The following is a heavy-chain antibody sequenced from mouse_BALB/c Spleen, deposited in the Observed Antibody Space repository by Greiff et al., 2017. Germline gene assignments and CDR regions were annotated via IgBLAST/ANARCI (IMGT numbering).Heavy chain of an antibody. CDR2: IYPGSGST. CDR3: TLTRGYYAMDY. J-gene: IGHJ4*01. Sequence: LQQPGSELVRPGASVKLSCKASGYTFTSYWMPWVKQRHGQGLEWIGNIYPGSGSTNYDEKFKSKGTLTVDTSSSTAYMHLSSLTSEVSAVYYCTLTRGYYAMDYWGQGTSVTVSS. D-gene: IGHD2-12*01. CDR1: GYTFTSYW. V-gene: IGHV1S22*01.